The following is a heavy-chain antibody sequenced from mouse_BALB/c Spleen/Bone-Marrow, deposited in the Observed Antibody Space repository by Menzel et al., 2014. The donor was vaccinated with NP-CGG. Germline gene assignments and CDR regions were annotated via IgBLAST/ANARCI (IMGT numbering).Heavy chain of an antibody. CDR3: ASYTYAWYFDV. D-gene: IGHD2-14*01. Sequence: EVQRVESGAELVKPGASVKLSCTASGFNIKDTYMHWVKQRPGQGLEWIGRIDPANGNTKYDPKFQGKATITADTSSNTAYLQLSSLTSEDTAVYYCASYTYAWYFDVWGAGTRVTVSS. CDR1: GFNIKDTY. CDR2: IDPANGNT. V-gene: IGHV14-3*02. J-gene: IGHJ1*01.